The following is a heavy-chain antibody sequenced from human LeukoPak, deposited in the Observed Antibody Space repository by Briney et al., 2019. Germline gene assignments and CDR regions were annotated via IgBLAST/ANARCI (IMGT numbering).Heavy chain of an antibody. Sequence: GGSLRLSCAASGFTFSTYSMNWVRQAPGKGLEWVSSITASSSYTYYADSVKGRFTISRDNTKNSLYLQMNSLSAEDTGIYYCAREDYYESGTDDYWGQGTLVTVFS. J-gene: IGHJ4*02. D-gene: IGHD3-10*01. V-gene: IGHV3-21*01. CDR2: ITASSSYT. CDR1: GFTFSTYS. CDR3: AREDYYESGTDDY.